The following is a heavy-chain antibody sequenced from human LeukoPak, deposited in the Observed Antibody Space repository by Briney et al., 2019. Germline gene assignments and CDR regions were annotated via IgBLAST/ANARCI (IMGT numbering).Heavy chain of an antibody. J-gene: IGHJ5*02. CDR2: IYTSGST. Sequence: NPSETLSLTCTVSGYSISSGYYWSWIRQPAGKGLEWSGRIYTSGSTNYNPSLKSRVTMSVDTSKNQFSLKLSSVTAADTAVYYCARDRGYCSSTSCRWFDPWGQGTLVTVSS. D-gene: IGHD2-2*01. CDR1: GYSISSGYY. CDR3: ARDRGYCSSTSCRWFDP. V-gene: IGHV4-4*07.